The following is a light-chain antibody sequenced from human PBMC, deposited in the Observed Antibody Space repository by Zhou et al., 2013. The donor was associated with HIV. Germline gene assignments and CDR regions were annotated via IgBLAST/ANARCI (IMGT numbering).Light chain of an antibody. V-gene: IGKV1-39*01. J-gene: IGKJ5*01. CDR1: QDISNH. CDR3: QQYSTYSIT. Sequence: DIQLTQSPSSLSASIGDRVTITCRASQDISNHVHWYQQKPGTAPKLLIYAVSNLFRGVPSRFSGSGSETEFTLTITSLQPDDFATYYCQQYSTYSITFGQGTRLDIK. CDR2: AVS.